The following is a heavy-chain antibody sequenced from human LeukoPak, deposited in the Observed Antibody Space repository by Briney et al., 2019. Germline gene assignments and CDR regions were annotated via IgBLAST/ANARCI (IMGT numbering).Heavy chain of an antibody. CDR3: ARDVSSSWYYYYGMDV. CDR1: EFTFRSYE. CDR2: ISNSDTTI. Sequence: GGSLRLSCAASEFTFRSYEMNWVRQDPGKGLDCFSYISNSDTTIDYADSVKGRFTISRDNSKNTLYLQMNSLRAEDTAVYYCARDVSSSWYYYYGMDVWGQGTTVTVSS. J-gene: IGHJ6*02. D-gene: IGHD6-13*01. V-gene: IGHV3-48*03.